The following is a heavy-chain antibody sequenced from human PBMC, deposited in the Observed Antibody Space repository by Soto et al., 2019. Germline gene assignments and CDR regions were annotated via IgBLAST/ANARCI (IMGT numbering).Heavy chain of an antibody. Sequence: GGSLRLSCAASGFTFSSYAMSWVRQAPGKGLEWVSAISGSGGSTYYADSVKGRFTISRDNSKNTLYLQMNSLRAEDTAVYYCAKDDCSGGSCYSGLPYYFDYWGQGTLVTVSS. J-gene: IGHJ4*02. D-gene: IGHD2-15*01. CDR2: ISGSGGST. CDR3: AKDDCSGGSCYSGLPYYFDY. CDR1: GFTFSSYA. V-gene: IGHV3-23*01.